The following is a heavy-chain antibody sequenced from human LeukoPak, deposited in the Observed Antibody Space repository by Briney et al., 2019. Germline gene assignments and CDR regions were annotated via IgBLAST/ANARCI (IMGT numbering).Heavy chain of an antibody. CDR3: ARVESLWFGELLRTFDY. D-gene: IGHD3-10*01. CDR1: GYTFTSYG. Sequence: ASVKVSCKASGYTFTSYGISWVRQAPGQGLEWGGWISAYNGNTNYAQKLQGRVTMTTDTSTSTAYMELRSLRSDDTAVYYCARVESLWFGELLRTFDYWGQGTLVTVSS. J-gene: IGHJ4*02. V-gene: IGHV1-18*01. CDR2: ISAYNGNT.